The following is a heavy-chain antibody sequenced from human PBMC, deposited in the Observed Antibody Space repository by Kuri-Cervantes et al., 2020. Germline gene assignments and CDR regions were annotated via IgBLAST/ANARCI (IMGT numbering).Heavy chain of an antibody. CDR2: ISWDGGST. CDR3: ARDFFSSALYGIIDY. CDR1: GFTFDDYA. Sequence: GGSLRLSCAASGFTFDDYAMHWVRQAPGKGLEWVSLISWDGGSTYYADSVKGRFTVSRDNSKSTVYLQMNSLRRDDTAVIYCARDFFSSALYGIIDYWGQGTLVTVSS. V-gene: IGHV3-43D*04. J-gene: IGHJ4*02. D-gene: IGHD2-2*01.